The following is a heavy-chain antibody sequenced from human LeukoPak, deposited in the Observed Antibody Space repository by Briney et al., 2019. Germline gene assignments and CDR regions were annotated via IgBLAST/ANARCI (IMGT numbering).Heavy chain of an antibody. J-gene: IGHJ4*02. CDR2: IYPSDSDT. D-gene: IGHD3-10*01. CDR1: GYSFTSYW. V-gene: IGHV5-51*01. CDR3: ARHPSGSGNFDY. Sequence: GESLKTSCKGSGYSFTSYWIGWVRQMPGKGLECMGIIYPSDSDTRYSPSFQGQVTISADKSITTAYLQWSSLKASDTAMYYCARHPSGSGNFDYWGQGTLVTVSS.